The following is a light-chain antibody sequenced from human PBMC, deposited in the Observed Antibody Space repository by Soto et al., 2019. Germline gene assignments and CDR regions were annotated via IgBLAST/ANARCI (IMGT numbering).Light chain of an antibody. CDR2: AAS. CDR1: QSVPSNY. J-gene: IGKJ2*01. Sequence: ENVLTQSPGTLSLSPGERVTLSCRATQSVPSNYLAWYQLKPGQAPRLLMYAASGSATGVPGRFSGSGSGKECTLTISRLESEDFAVDDCHYYEMSPNTFGQTTKL. V-gene: IGKV3-20*01. CDR3: HYYEMSPNT.